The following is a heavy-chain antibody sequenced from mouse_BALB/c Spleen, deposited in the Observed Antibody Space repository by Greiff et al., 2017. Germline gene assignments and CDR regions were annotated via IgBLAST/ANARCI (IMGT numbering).Heavy chain of an antibody. J-gene: IGHJ3*01. CDR3: ARGGGVFAY. Sequence: VQRVESGGGLVQPGGSRKLSCAASGFTFSSFGMHWVRQAPEKGLEWVAYISSGSSTIYYADTVKGRFTISRDNPKNTLFLQMTSLRSEDTAMYYCARGGGVFAYWGQGTLVTVSA. CDR2: ISSGSSTI. V-gene: IGHV5-17*02. CDR1: GFTFSSFG.